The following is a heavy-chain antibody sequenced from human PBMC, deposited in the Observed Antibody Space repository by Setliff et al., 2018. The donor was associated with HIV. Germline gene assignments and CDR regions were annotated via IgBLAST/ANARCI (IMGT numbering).Heavy chain of an antibody. CDR2: IKQDGSEK. CDR3: ASTASGWFDAFDI. D-gene: IGHD6-19*01. CDR1: GFTFSSCW. J-gene: IGHJ3*02. Sequence: PGGSLRLSCAASGFTFSSCWVTWVRQGPGKGLEWVANIKQDGSEKYYVDSVKGRFTISRDNGKNSLYLHMNCLRAEDTAVYYCASTASGWFDAFDIWGQGTMVTVSS. V-gene: IGHV3-7*03.